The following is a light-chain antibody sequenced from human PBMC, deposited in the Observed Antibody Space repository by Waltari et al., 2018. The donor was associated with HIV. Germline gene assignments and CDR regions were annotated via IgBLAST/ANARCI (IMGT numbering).Light chain of an antibody. CDR3: QQYSSSLPLT. CDR1: QSVFYSSTNKNY. CDR2: WGS. Sequence: DIVMTTSPASLAASLGERATTNYKYSQSVFYSSTNKNYLAWYQQKPGQPPKLLIYWGSTRESGVPDRFSGSGSGTDFTLTISSLQAEDVAVYFCQQYSSSLPLTFGGGTKVEIK. V-gene: IGKV4-1*01. J-gene: IGKJ4*01.